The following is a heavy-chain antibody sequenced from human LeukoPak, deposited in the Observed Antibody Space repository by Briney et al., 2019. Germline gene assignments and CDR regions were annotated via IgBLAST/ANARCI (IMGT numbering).Heavy chain of an antibody. CDR3: ARGGYQLLWY. J-gene: IGHJ4*02. D-gene: IGHD2-2*01. Sequence: GGSLRLSCAASGFTFSTYWMSWVRQAPGTGLEWVASIKQDGGEKSYVDSVKGRFTISRDNAKNSLYLQMNSLRAEDTAVYYCARGGYQLLWYWGQGTLVTVSS. CDR1: GFTFSTYW. CDR2: IKQDGGEK. V-gene: IGHV3-7*04.